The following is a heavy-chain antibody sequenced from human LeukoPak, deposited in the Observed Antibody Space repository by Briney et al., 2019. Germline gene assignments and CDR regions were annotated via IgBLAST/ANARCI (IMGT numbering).Heavy chain of an antibody. CDR3: ARGSPFDSFRDV. V-gene: IGHV3-11*05. CDR2: ISSSSNYT. CDR1: GFTFSDYY. D-gene: IGHD3-9*01. J-gene: IGHJ6*02. Sequence: GGSLRLSCAASGFTFSDYYMSWIRQAPGKGLERVSYISSSSNYTNYADSVKGRFTISRDNAKNSLYLQMNSLRAEDTAVYYCARGSPFDSFRDVWGQGTTVTVSS.